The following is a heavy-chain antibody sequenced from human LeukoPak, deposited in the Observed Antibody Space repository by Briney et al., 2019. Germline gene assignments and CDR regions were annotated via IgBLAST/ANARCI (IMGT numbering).Heavy chain of an antibody. V-gene: IGHV1-46*01. CDR2: INPSGGST. Sequence: ASVKVSCNASGYTFTSYYMHWVRQAPGQGLEWMGIINPSGGSTSYAQRFQGRVTMTRDTSTSTVYMELSSLRSEDTAVYYCARRVPYDSGNYYNPLGYWGQGTLVTVSS. CDR3: ARRVPYDSGNYYNPLGY. D-gene: IGHD3-10*01. J-gene: IGHJ4*02. CDR1: GYTFTSYY.